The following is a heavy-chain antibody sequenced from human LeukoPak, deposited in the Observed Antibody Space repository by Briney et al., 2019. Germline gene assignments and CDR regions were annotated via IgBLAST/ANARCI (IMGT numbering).Heavy chain of an antibody. J-gene: IGHJ1*01. CDR1: GFTFSSYS. CDR2: ISSSSSYI. Sequence: GGSLRLSCAASGFTFSSYSMNWVRQAPGKGLEWVSSISSSSSYIYYADSVKGRFTISRDNSKNTLYLQMNSLRAEDTAVYYCAKGVVPAANSAEYFQHWGQGTLVTVSS. V-gene: IGHV3-21*04. CDR3: AKGVVPAANSAEYFQH. D-gene: IGHD2-2*01.